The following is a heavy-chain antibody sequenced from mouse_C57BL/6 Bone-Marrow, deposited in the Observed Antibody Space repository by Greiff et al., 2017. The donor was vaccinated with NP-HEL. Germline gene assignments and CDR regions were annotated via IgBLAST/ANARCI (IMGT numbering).Heavy chain of an antibody. J-gene: IGHJ2*01. CDR2: ISDGGSYT. CDR1: GFTFSSYA. V-gene: IGHV5-4*03. D-gene: IGHD1-1*01. CDR3: ARGWMLYGSRSGFAY. Sequence: EVKLVESGGGLVKPGGSLKLSCAASGFTFSSYAMSWVRQTPEKRLEWVATISDGGSYTYYPDNVKGRFTISRDNAKNNLYLQMSHLKSEDTAMYYCARGWMLYGSRSGFAYWGQGTTLTVSS.